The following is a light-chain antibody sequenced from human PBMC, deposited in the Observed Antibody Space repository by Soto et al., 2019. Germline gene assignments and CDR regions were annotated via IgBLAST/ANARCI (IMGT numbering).Light chain of an antibody. Sequence: QSALTQPRSVSGSPGQSVIISCTGTSSDVGGYNSVSWYQQHPGKAPQVIIYDVSKRPSGVPDRFSGSKSGNTASLTISGLQAEDETDYYCCSYAGSDSLEFGGGTKLTVL. CDR2: DVS. J-gene: IGLJ2*01. CDR1: SSDVGGYNS. V-gene: IGLV2-11*01. CDR3: CSYAGSDSLE.